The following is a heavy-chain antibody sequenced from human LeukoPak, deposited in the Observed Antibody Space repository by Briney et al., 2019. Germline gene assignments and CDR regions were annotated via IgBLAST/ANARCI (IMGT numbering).Heavy chain of an antibody. V-gene: IGHV3-21*01. D-gene: IGHD3-3*01. CDR2: ISSSSSYI. CDR3: VGRRHEDFWSGYLNAFDI. CDR1: GFTFSSYS. J-gene: IGHJ3*02. Sequence: GGSLRLSCAASGFTFSSYSMNWVRQAPGKGLEWVSSISSSSSYIYYTDSVKGRFTISRDNAKNSLYLQMNSLRAEDTAVYYCVGRRHEDFWSGYLNAFDIWGQGTMVTVSS.